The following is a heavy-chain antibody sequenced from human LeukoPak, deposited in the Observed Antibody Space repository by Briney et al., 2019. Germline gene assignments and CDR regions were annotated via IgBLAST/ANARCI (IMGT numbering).Heavy chain of an antibody. V-gene: IGHV1-46*01. Sequence: ASVKVSCKASGYTFTSYYMHWVRQAPGQGLEWMGIINPSGGSTSYAQKFQGRVTMTRDMSTSTVYMELSSLRSEDTAVYCCARSWVYGSSSQPNAFDIWGQGTMVTVSS. D-gene: IGHD6-6*01. CDR3: ARSWVYGSSSQPNAFDI. CDR2: INPSGGST. CDR1: GYTFTSYY. J-gene: IGHJ3*02.